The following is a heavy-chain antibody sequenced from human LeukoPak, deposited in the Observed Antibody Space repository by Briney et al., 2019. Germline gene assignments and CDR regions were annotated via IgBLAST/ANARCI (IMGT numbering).Heavy chain of an antibody. CDR2: IYYSGST. J-gene: IGHJ4*02. D-gene: IGHD3-10*01. CDR1: GGSISSYY. CDR3: ARVPHYYFGYGYFDT. Sequence: SETLSLTCTVSGGSISSYYWSWIRQPPGKGLEWIGYIYYSGSTNYNPSLKSRVTISIDTSKKQFSLTLTSMTAADTAVYYCARVPHYYFGYGYFDTWGQGTRVTVSS. V-gene: IGHV4-59*12.